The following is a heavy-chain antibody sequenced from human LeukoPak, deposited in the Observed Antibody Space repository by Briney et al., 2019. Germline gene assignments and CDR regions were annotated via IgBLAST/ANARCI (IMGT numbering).Heavy chain of an antibody. D-gene: IGHD3-10*01. CDR1: GFTFSSYW. CDR2: IKQDGGEK. CDR3: AREWNYYGSGIMDV. J-gene: IGHJ6*04. V-gene: IGHV3-7*01. Sequence: PGGSLRLSCAASGFTFSSYWMSGVRQAPGKGLEWVANIKQDGGEKYYVGSVKGRFTVSRDNAKNSLYLQMNSLRAEDTAVYYCAREWNYYGSGIMDVWGKGTTVTVSS.